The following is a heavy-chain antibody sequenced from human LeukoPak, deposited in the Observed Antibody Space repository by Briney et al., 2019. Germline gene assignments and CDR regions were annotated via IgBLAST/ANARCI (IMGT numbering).Heavy chain of an antibody. D-gene: IGHD3-10*01. V-gene: IGHV1-2*02. CDR1: VYTLSGYY. Sequence: ASVKVSCKASVYTLSGYYIHWVRQAPGQGLEWTGWINPNRGGTNYAQKFEGRVTMPRATSISPAYMELSRLRSDDTAVYYCATVGFRDNFDYWGQATQVAVSS. J-gene: IGHJ4*02. CDR3: ATVGFRDNFDY. CDR2: INPNRGGT.